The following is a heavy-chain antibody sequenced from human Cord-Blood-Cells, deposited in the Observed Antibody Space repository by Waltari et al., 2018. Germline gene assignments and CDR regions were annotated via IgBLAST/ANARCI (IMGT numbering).Heavy chain of an antibody. CDR2: IYYSGST. D-gene: IGHD6-13*01. V-gene: IGHV4-59*08. Sequence: QVQLQESGPGLVKPSETLSLTCTASGGSISSYYWSWIRLPPGKGLEWIGYIYYSGSTNYNPSLKSRVTISVDTSKNQFSLKLSSVTAADTAVYYCARHLSTANNWYFDLWGRGTLVTVSS. CDR3: ARHLSTANNWYFDL. CDR1: GGSISSYY. J-gene: IGHJ2*01.